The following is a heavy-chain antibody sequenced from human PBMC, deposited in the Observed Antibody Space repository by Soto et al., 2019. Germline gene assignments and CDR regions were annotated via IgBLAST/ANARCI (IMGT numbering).Heavy chain of an antibody. CDR1: GFTFGSYP. V-gene: IGHV3-23*01. D-gene: IGHD2-2*01. Sequence: EVQLLESGGGLVRPGGSLRLSCAASGFTFGSYPMKWVRQGPGKGLEWVSTIGGSGTGFNTDYADSVKGRFVISRDNSKNTVYLQMNSLRAEDTALYYCARVAPYCSTTTCYIDSWGQGTLVTVSS. J-gene: IGHJ4*02. CDR3: ARVAPYCSTTTCYIDS. CDR2: IGGSGTGFNT.